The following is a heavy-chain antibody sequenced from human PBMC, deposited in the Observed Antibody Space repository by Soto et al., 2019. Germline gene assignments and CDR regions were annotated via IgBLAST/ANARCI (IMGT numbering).Heavy chain of an antibody. Sequence: PSETLSLTCSVAGDFVSSVSYHWSWIRQSPGRGLEWIGYIYYGGITNYNPSLESRVTMSLDTSNNQFSLNLRSVTASDTTVYYCARQLESPVYNHWGQGTLVTVSS. CDR1: GDFVSSVSYH. CDR2: IYYGGIT. V-gene: IGHV4-61*01. D-gene: IGHD1-20*01. J-gene: IGHJ4*02. CDR3: ARQLESPVYNH.